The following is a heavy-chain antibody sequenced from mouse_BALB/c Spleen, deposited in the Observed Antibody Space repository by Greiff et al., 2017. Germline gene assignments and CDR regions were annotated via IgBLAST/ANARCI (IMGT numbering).Heavy chain of an antibody. CDR1: GYTFTDYA. J-gene: IGHJ4*01. CDR3: ARGEDYYAMDY. V-gene: IGHV1S137*01. CDR2: ISTYYGDA. Sequence: VQLQQSGAELVRPGVSVKISCKGSGYTFTDYAMHWVKQSHAKSLEWIGVISTYYGDASYNQKFKGKATMTVDKSSSTAYMELARLTSEDSAIYYCARGEDYYAMDYWGQGTSVTVSS.